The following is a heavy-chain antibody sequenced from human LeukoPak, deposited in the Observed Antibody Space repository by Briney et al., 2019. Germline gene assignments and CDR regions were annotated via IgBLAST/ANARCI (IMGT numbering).Heavy chain of an antibody. J-gene: IGHJ6*03. Sequence: PSETLSLTCTVSDGSLSPYYWSWIRQPAGKGLEWIGRIYTSGSTNYNPSLKSRVTISVDTSKNQFSLKLSSVTAADTAVYYCASENPGTLDMDVWGKGTTVTVSS. CDR3: ASENPGTLDMDV. CDR1: DGSLSPYY. V-gene: IGHV4-4*07. CDR2: IYTSGST. D-gene: IGHD1-1*01.